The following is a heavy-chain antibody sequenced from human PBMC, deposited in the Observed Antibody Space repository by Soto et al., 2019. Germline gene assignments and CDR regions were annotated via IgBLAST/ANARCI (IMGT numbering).Heavy chain of an antibody. J-gene: IGHJ4*02. V-gene: IGHV3-7*01. Sequence: GGSLRLSCAASGFTFSSYWMSWVRQAPGKGLEWVANIKQDGTYSDYADSVRGRFTISRDNVNDTLYLQMNNLRAEDSGLYYCTRGPRPISTGTGAYWGQGTQVTVSS. CDR1: GFTFSSYW. CDR2: IKQDGTYS. CDR3: TRGPRPISTGTGAY. D-gene: IGHD3-10*01.